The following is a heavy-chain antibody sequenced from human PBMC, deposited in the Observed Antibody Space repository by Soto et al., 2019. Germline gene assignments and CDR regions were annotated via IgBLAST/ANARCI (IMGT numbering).Heavy chain of an antibody. CDR1: GFTFSGSA. D-gene: IGHD1-26*01. CDR2: IRSKANSYAT. J-gene: IGHJ4*02. CDR3: ARYSGSYSVDY. V-gene: IGHV3-73*02. Sequence: EVQLVESGGGLVQPGGSLKLSCAASGFTFSGSAMHWVRQASGKGLEWVGRIRSKANSYATAYAASVKGRFTISRDDSKNTAYLQMNSLKTEDTAVYYCARYSGSYSVDYWGQGTLVTVS.